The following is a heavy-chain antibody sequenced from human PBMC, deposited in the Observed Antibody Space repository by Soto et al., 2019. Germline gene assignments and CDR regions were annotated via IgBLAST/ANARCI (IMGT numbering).Heavy chain of an antibody. CDR1: GYTFSSYT. V-gene: IGHV1-69*13. D-gene: IGHD6-25*01. CDR3: ARIGDGNQRPFDY. CDR2: IIPVFNSA. Sequence: ASVKVSCKASGYTFSSYTINWVRQAPGQGLELMGGIIPVFNSATYAQKFQGRVTITADESTSTAYLELRSLRSEDTAVYYCARIGDGNQRPFDYWGQGTLVTVSS. J-gene: IGHJ4*02.